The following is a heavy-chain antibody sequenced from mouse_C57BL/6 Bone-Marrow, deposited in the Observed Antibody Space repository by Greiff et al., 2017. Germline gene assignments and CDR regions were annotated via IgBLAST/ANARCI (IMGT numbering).Heavy chain of an antibody. CDR3: ARPGYYYGSRGDAMDD. D-gene: IGHD1-1*01. V-gene: IGHV1-74*01. Sequence: QVQLQQPGAELVKPGASVKVSCKASGYTFTSYWMHWVKQRPGQGLEWIGRIHPSDSDTNYNQKFKGKATLTVDKSSSTAYMQLSSLTSESSAVYYGARPGYYYGSRGDAMDDWGQGTSVTVSS. J-gene: IGHJ4*01. CDR2: IHPSDSDT. CDR1: GYTFTSYW.